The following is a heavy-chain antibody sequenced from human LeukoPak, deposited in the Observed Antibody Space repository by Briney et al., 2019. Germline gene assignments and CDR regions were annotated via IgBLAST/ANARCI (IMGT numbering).Heavy chain of an antibody. D-gene: IGHD3-16*01. CDR1: GGSFSGYY. V-gene: IGHV4-34*01. CDR3: ARSRGLWGTNAFDI. CDR2: INHSGST. Sequence: SETLSLTCAVYGGSFSGYYWSWIRQPPGKGLEWIGEINHSGSTNYNPSLKSRVTISVDTSKNQFSLKLSSVTAADTAVYYCARSRGLWGTNAFDIWGQGTMVTVSS. J-gene: IGHJ3*02.